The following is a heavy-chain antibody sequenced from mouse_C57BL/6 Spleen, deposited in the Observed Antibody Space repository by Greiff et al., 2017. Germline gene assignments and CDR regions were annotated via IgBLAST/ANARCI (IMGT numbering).Heavy chain of an antibody. J-gene: IGHJ2*01. CDR1: GYTFTSYW. V-gene: IGHV1-69*01. CDR2: IDPSDSYT. Sequence: VQLQQPGAELVMPGASVKLSCKASGYTFTSYWMHWVKQRPGQGLEWIGEIDPSDSYTNYNQKFKGKSTLTVDKSSRTAYMQLSSLTSDDSAVYYCASVECMSTEGATPFDYWGQGTTLTVSS. D-gene: IGHD1-1*01. CDR3: ASVECMSTEGATPFDY.